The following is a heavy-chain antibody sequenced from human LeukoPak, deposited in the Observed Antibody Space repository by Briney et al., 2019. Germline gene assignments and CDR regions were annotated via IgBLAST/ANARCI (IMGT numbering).Heavy chain of an antibody. Sequence: GASVKVSGKASGYPFTTYNIYGWRQATGQGLEWMGWMNPYSGNTGYAQELQGRVTMTRDTSISTAYMELSSLRSEDTAMYYCAKSKVGATTLPIDFWGQGTLVTVSS. CDR3: AKSKVGATTLPIDF. V-gene: IGHV1-8*01. CDR2: MNPYSGNT. D-gene: IGHD1-26*01. J-gene: IGHJ4*02. CDR1: GYPFTTYN.